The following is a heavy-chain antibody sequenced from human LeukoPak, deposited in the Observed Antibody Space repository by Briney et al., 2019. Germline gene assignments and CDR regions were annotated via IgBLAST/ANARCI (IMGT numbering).Heavy chain of an antibody. J-gene: IGHJ6*03. Sequence: SQTLSLTCAISGDSVSSNSAAWDWIRQSPSRGLEWLGRTYYRSKWYNDYAVSVKSRITINPDTSKNQFSLQLNSVTPEDTAVYYCARGKVLWFGELYPQNYYYYMDVWGKGTTVTISS. CDR3: ARGKVLWFGELYPQNYYYYMDV. D-gene: IGHD3-10*01. CDR2: TYYRSKWYN. V-gene: IGHV6-1*01. CDR1: GDSVSSNSAA.